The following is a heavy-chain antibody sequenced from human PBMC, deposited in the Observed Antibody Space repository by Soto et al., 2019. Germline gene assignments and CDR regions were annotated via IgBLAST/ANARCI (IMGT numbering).Heavy chain of an antibody. Sequence: ASVELSCKASGYTFTSNYRRWVRQATEHGLEWMGIINPSGGSTSYAQKFQGRVTMTRDTSTSTVYMELSSLRSEDTAVYYCARVEAGGEQWLSPYAYWGQGTLVTVSS. V-gene: IGHV1-46*01. D-gene: IGHD6-19*01. CDR1: GYTFTSNY. CDR2: INPSGGST. J-gene: IGHJ4*02. CDR3: ARVEAGGEQWLSPYAY.